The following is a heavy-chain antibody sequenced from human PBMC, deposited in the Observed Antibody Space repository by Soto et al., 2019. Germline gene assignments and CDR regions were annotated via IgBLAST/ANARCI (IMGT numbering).Heavy chain of an antibody. CDR2: ISYDGSNK. D-gene: IGHD4-17*01. CDR1: GFTFSSYA. CDR3: ARGRGTTVTFKYYFDY. V-gene: IGHV3-30-3*01. J-gene: IGHJ4*02. Sequence: GGSLRLSCAASGFTFSSYAMHWVRQAPGKGLEWVAVISYDGSNKYYADSVKGRFTISRDNSKNTLYLQMNSLRAEDTAVYYCARGRGTTVTFKYYFDYWGQGTLVTVSS.